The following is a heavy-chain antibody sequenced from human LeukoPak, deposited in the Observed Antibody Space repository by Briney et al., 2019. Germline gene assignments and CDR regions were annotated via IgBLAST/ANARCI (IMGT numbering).Heavy chain of an antibody. CDR3: AKGIYYSSGWSH. V-gene: IGHV3-66*01. CDR2: IYTGGTT. J-gene: IGHJ4*02. D-gene: IGHD6-19*01. Sequence: GGSLRLSCAASGFTVSSNYMNWVRQAPGKGLEWVSVIYTGGTTYYADSVKGRFTISRDNSKNTLYLQMNSLRAEDTAVYYCAKGIYYSSGWSHWGQGTLVTVSS. CDR1: GFTVSSNY.